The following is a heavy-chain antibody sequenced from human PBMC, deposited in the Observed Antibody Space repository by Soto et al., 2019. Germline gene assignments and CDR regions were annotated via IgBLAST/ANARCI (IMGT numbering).Heavy chain of an antibody. CDR1: GGSISSYY. V-gene: IGHV4-59*01. CDR2: IYYSGST. Sequence: PSETLSLTCSVFGGSISSYYGSWIRQPPGKGLEWIGYIYYSGSTTYNPALKSRVTISVDTSKNQFSLKLSSVTAADTAVYYCARSAGRYWGQGTLATVSS. CDR3: ARSAGRY. D-gene: IGHD2-15*01. J-gene: IGHJ4*02.